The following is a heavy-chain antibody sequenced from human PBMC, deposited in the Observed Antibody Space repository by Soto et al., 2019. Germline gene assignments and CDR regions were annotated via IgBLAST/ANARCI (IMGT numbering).Heavy chain of an antibody. J-gene: IGHJ5*02. Sequence: QVQLQESGPGLVKPSQTLSLTCTVSGGSISSSTDYWSWIRQHPGKGLEFIGYIHYSGSTYCSPSLKSRVTISVDTSKNQFSLKVTSVTAADTAVYYCARAGDWFDPWGQGTLVTVSS. CDR1: GGSISSSTDY. D-gene: IGHD3-10*01. CDR3: ARAGDWFDP. CDR2: IHYSGST. V-gene: IGHV4-31*03.